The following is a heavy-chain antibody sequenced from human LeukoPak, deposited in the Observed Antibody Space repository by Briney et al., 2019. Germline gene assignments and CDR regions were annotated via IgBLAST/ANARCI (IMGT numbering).Heavy chain of an antibody. Sequence: ASVKVSCKASGYTFISFDIIWMRQATGQGLEWMGWMNPNSADRGYAQKFRGRVTMTRSTSISTAYMELSSLRSEDSAVYYCARGAGGSGYYYLLTWGQGTLVTVSS. D-gene: IGHD3-10*01. V-gene: IGHV1-8*02. CDR1: GYTFISFD. J-gene: IGHJ4*02. CDR2: MNPNSADR. CDR3: ARGAGGSGYYYLLT.